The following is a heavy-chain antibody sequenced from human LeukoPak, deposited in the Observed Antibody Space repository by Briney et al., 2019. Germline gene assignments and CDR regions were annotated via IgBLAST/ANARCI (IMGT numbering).Heavy chain of an antibody. CDR3: ASVTVTTWAPDGHMDV. D-gene: IGHD4-11*01. V-gene: IGHV1-69*05. CDR2: IIPIFGTT. J-gene: IGHJ6*03. CDR1: GGTFRSYA. Sequence: SVKVSCKASGGTFRSYAISWVRQATGQGLEWRGRIIPIFGTTNYAQKFQGRVTITTDESTSTAYMELSSLRSEDTAVYYCASVTVTTWAPDGHMDVWGKGTTVTVSS.